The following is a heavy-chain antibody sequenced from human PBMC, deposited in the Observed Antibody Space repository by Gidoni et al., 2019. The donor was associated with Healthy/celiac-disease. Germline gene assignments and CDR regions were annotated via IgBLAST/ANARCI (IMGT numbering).Heavy chain of an antibody. CDR2: ISHDGSNK. J-gene: IGHJ4*02. D-gene: IGHD3-22*01. Sequence: QVQLVESGGGVVQPGRSLRLSCAASGFTFSSYAMHWVRQAPGKGLEWVAVISHDGSNKDYADSVKGRFTISRDNSKNTLYLQMNSLRAEDTAVYYCARDWKTYDSSGYLYYWGQGTLVTVSS. CDR1: GFTFSSYA. CDR3: ARDWKTYDSSGYLYY. V-gene: IGHV3-30-3*01.